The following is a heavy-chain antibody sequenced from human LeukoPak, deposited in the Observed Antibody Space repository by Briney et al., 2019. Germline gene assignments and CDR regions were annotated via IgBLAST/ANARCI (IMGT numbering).Heavy chain of an antibody. CDR3: AKDVDIVVVPAAIDGNNWFDP. V-gene: IGHV3-23*01. CDR1: GFTFSIYA. D-gene: IGHD2-2*03. Sequence: GGSLTLSCAASGFTFSIYAMSWPRQAPGKGLEWVSAISGSGGNTYYADSVKGRFTICRDNSKNTLYLQMNSLRAEDTAVYYCAKDVDIVVVPAAIDGNNWFDPWGQGTLVTVSS. J-gene: IGHJ5*02. CDR2: ISGSGGNT.